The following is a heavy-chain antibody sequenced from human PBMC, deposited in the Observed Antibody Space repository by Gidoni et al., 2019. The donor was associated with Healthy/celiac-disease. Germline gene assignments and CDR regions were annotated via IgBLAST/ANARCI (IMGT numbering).Heavy chain of an antibody. V-gene: IGHV3-48*02. Sequence: EWFSYISSSSSTIYYADSVKGRFTISRDNAKNSLYLQMNSLRDEDTAVYYCARDVVGAISLHPRFDYWGQGTLVTVSS. J-gene: IGHJ4*02. CDR3: ARDVVGAISLHPRFDY. CDR2: ISSSSSTI. D-gene: IGHD1-26*01.